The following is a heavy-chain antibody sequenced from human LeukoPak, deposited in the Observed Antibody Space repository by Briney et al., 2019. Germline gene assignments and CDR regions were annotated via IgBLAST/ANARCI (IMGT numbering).Heavy chain of an antibody. CDR3: ASPQSSGYPNDAFDI. CDR2: IRYDGSNK. D-gene: IGHD3-22*01. CDR1: GFTFSSYG. Sequence: GSLRLSCAASGFTFSSYGMHWVRQAPGKGLEWVAFIRYDGSNKYYADSVKGRFTISRDNSKNTLYLQMNSLRAEDTAVYYCASPQSSGYPNDAFDIWGQGTMVTVSS. J-gene: IGHJ3*02. V-gene: IGHV3-30*02.